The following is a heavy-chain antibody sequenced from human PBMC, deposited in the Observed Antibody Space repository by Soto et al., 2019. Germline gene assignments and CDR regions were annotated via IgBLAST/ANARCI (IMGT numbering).Heavy chain of an antibody. D-gene: IGHD6-13*01. CDR1: GCSIRNYF. V-gene: IGHV4-59*01. CDR3: AAGEASSRNLAPYYLDF. Sequence: PSETLSVTCTVSGCSIRNYFWTWIRQPPGKGLEWIGYIHYSGTTSFFPSYNPSLRSRVTISEDTSKNQFSLKLLSVTTADTAVYFCAAGEASSRNLAPYYLDFWGQGALVTVSS. CDR2: IHYSGTT. J-gene: IGHJ4*02.